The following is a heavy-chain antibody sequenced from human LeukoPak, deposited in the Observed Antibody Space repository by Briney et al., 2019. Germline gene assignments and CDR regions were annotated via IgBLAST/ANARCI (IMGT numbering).Heavy chain of an antibody. CDR2: ISSSGSSI. J-gene: IGHJ4*02. CDR3: ARQGWYADNL. D-gene: IGHD3-16*01. CDR1: GFTFSTYE. V-gene: IGHV3-48*03. Sequence: GGSLRLSCTASGFTFSTYEMNWVRRAPGKGLEWLSYISSSGSSIYYADSVKGRFTISRDNAKNSLHLQMNSLRAEDTAIYYCARQGWYADNLWGQGTLVTVAS.